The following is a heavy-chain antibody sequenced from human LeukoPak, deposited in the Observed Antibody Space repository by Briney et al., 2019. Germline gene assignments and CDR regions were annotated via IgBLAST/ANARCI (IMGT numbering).Heavy chain of an antibody. CDR1: GFTFSSYS. V-gene: IGHV3-48*04. D-gene: IGHD2-21*01. CDR3: ARAPPYYYYMDV. Sequence: PGGSLRLSCAASGFTFSSYSMNWVRQAPGKGLEWVSYISSSSSTIYYADSVKGRFTISRDNSKNSLYLQMNSLRAEDTAVYYCARAPPYYYYMDVWGKGTTVTVSS. CDR2: ISSSSSTI. J-gene: IGHJ6*03.